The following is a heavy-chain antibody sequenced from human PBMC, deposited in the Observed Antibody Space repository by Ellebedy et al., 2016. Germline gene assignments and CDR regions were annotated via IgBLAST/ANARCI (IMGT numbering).Heavy chain of an antibody. D-gene: IGHD3-3*01. J-gene: IGHJ3*02. CDR3: AHRQTRFDAFDI. CDR2: IYWNDDK. V-gene: IGHV2-5*01. Sequence: SGPTLVXPTQTLTLTCTFSGFSFSARGVGVGWIRQPPGKALEWLALIYWNDDKRYSPSLKSRLTITKDTSKNQVVLTMTNMDPVDTATYYCAHRQTRFDAFDIWGQGTMVTVSS. CDR1: GFSFSARGVG.